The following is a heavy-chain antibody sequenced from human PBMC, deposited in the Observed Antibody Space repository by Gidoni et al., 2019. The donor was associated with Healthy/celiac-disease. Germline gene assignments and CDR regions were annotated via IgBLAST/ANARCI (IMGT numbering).Heavy chain of an antibody. V-gene: IGHV3-30-3*01. D-gene: IGHD6-19*01. CDR1: GFTFSSYA. J-gene: IGHJ4*02. CDR3: ARDFTPFPQRVEEDGCFDY. Sequence: QVQLVESGGGVVQPGRSLRLSCAALGFTFSSYAMHWVRQAPGKGLEWVAVISYDGSNKYYADSVKGRFTISRDNSKNTLYLQMNSLRAEDTAVYYCARDFTPFPQRVEEDGCFDYWGQGTLVTVSS. CDR2: ISYDGSNK.